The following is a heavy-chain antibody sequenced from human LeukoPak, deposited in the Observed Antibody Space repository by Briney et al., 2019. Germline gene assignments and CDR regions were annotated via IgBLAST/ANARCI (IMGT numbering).Heavy chain of an antibody. CDR2: IYYSGST. CDR3: ATLSRYYYYMDV. CDR1: GGSISSSSYY. J-gene: IGHJ6*03. V-gene: IGHV4-39*07. Sequence: SETLSLTCTVSGGSISSSSYYWGWIRQPPGKGLEWIGSIYYSGSTYYNPSLKSRVTISVDTSKNQFSLKLSSVTAADTAVYYCATLSRYYYYMDVWGKRTTVTVSS.